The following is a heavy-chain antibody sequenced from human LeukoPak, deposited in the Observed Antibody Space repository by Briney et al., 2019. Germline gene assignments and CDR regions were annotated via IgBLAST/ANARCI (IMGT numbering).Heavy chain of an antibody. CDR1: GFTFSSYW. CDR2: IKQDGSEK. Sequence: GGSLRLSCAASGFTFSSYWMSWVRQAPGKGLEWVANIKQDGSEKYYVDSVKGRFTISRDNAKNSLYLQMNSLRAEDTAVYYCARDPITMVRGVITPIDYWGQGTLVTVSS. V-gene: IGHV3-7*03. D-gene: IGHD3-10*01. J-gene: IGHJ4*02. CDR3: ARDPITMVRGVITPIDY.